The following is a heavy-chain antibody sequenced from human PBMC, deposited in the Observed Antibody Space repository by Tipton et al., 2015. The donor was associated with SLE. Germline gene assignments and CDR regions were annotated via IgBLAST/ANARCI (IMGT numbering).Heavy chain of an antibody. V-gene: IGHV4-34*01. CDR1: GGSISSYY. J-gene: IGHJ4*02. D-gene: IGHD5-18*01. Sequence: TLSLTCTVSGGSISSYYWSWIRQPPGKGLEWIGEINHSGSTNYNPPLKSRVTISVDTSKNQFSLKLSSVTAADTAVYYCARGYSSFDYWGQGTLVTVSS. CDR2: INHSGST. CDR3: ARGYSSFDY.